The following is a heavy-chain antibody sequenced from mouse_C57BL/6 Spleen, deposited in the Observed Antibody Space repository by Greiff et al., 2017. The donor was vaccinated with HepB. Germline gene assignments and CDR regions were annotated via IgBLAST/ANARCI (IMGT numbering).Heavy chain of an antibody. Sequence: EVKLMESGGGLVKPGGSLKLSCAASGFTFSDYGMHWVRQAPEKGLEWVAYISSGSSTIYYADTVKGRFTISRDNAKNTLFLQMTSLRSEDTAMYYCARGSNYPLDYWGQGTTLTVSS. CDR2: ISSGSSTI. J-gene: IGHJ2*01. D-gene: IGHD2-5*01. CDR3: ARGSNYPLDY. CDR1: GFTFSDYG. V-gene: IGHV5-17*01.